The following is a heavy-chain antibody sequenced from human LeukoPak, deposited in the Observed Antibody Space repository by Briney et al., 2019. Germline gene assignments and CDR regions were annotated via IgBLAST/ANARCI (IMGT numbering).Heavy chain of an antibody. V-gene: IGHV1-46*03. CDR2: INPSGGST. Sequence: AASVKDSCKASGYTFTSYYMHWVRQAPGQGLEWMGIINPSGGSTSYAQKFQGRVTMTRDTSTSTVYMELSSLRSEDTAVYYCARDRIIPMVRGVMDYYYYYGMDVWGQGTTVTVSS. D-gene: IGHD3-10*01. CDR1: GYTFTSYY. CDR3: ARDRIIPMVRGVMDYYYYYGMDV. J-gene: IGHJ6*02.